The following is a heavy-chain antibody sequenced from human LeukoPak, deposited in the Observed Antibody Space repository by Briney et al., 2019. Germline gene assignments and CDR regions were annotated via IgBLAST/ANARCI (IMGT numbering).Heavy chain of an antibody. CDR1: GFTFSTYA. D-gene: IGHD3-16*02. Sequence: GVSLRLSCTGSGFTFSTYAMNWVRQAPGKGLEWVSAISGSGSNVYYADSVKGRFTISRDNPKNTLYLQMNSLRVEDTAVYYCAKAWWLSYYFDYWGQGTLVTASS. CDR3: AKAWWLSYYFDY. CDR2: ISGSGSNV. V-gene: IGHV3-23*01. J-gene: IGHJ4*02.